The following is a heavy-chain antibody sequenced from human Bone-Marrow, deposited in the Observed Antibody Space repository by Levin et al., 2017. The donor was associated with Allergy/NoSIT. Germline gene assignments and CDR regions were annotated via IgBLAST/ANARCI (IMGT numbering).Heavy chain of an antibody. CDR2: INTNTGNP. CDR3: ATGGGPLDFWSGWGY. CDR1: GYTFTSYA. Sequence: ASVKVSCKASGYTFTSYAMNWVRQAPGQGLEWMGWINTNTGNPTYAQGFTGRFVFSLDTSVSTAYLQISSLKAEDTAVYYCATGGGPLDFWSGWGYWGQGTLVTVSS. V-gene: IGHV7-4-1*02. J-gene: IGHJ4*02. D-gene: IGHD3-3*01.